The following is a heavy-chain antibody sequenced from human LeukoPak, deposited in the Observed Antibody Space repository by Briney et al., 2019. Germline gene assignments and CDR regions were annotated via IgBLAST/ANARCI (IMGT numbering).Heavy chain of an antibody. D-gene: IGHD3-10*01. V-gene: IGHV5-51*01. Sequence: GESLMISCKGSGYSFTSYWIGWVRQMPGKGLEWMGIIYPGDSDTRYSPSFQGQVTISADKSISTAYLQWSSLKASDTAMYYCARRLGRESNPNWFDPWGQGTLVTVSS. CDR1: GYSFTSYW. J-gene: IGHJ5*02. CDR2: IYPGDSDT. CDR3: ARRLGRESNPNWFDP.